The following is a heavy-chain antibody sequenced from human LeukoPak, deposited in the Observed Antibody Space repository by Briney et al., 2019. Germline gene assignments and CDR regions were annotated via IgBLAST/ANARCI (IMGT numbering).Heavy chain of an antibody. V-gene: IGHV3-23*01. CDR2: ISGSGGST. CDR1: GFTFSSYA. CDR3: AKDRFTAVKGYFDY. J-gene: IGHJ4*02. Sequence: GGSLGLSCAACGFTFSSYAMSWVRQAPGKGLEWVSAISGSGGSTYYADSVKGRFTISRDNSKKTLYLQMNSLRAEDTAVYYCAKDRFTAVKGYFDYWGQGTLVTVSS. D-gene: IGHD6-19*01.